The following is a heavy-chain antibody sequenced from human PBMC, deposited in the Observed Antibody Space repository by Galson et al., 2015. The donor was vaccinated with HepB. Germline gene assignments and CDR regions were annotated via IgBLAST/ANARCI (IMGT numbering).Heavy chain of an antibody. V-gene: IGHV3-11*06. CDR3: ARLAAAPRYFDY. J-gene: IGHJ4*02. D-gene: IGHD6-13*01. CDR1: GIIFSGYY. CDR2: ISSSGRFT. Sequence: SLRLSCAASGIIFSGYYMSWIRQAPGKGLECVSYISSSGRFTNYADSVKGRFSISRDNAKNSLYLQMNTLRAEDTALYYCARLAAAPRYFDYWGQGILVTVSS.